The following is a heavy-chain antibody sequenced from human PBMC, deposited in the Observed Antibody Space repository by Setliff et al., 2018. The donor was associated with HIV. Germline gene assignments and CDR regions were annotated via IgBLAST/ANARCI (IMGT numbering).Heavy chain of an antibody. D-gene: IGHD6-13*01. J-gene: IGHJ4*02. Sequence: GASVKVSCKASGGTFSRYAVIWVRQAPGQGLEWIGWISGYNGHLKHAQKFQGRVTMTTDTSTSTGYMELRRLTSDDTAVYYCARTPWGSWDLYFDYWGQGTLVPVSS. CDR3: ARTPWGSWDLYFDY. V-gene: IGHV1-18*01. CDR1: GGTFSRYA. CDR2: ISGYNGHL.